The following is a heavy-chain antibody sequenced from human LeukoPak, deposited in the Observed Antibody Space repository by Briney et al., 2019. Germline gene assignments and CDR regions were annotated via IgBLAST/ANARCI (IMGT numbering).Heavy chain of an antibody. Sequence: ASAKVSCKASGHIFTDYCIHWVRQAPGQGLEWMGWINPKSGDSHSAQRFQGRVTMTRDTSITTAYMEVTRLTSDDTAVYYCARDSSGGYASHWGQGTLVTVSS. CDR1: GHIFTDYC. CDR2: INPKSGDS. D-gene: IGHD2-15*01. V-gene: IGHV1-2*02. CDR3: ARDSSGGYASH. J-gene: IGHJ4*02.